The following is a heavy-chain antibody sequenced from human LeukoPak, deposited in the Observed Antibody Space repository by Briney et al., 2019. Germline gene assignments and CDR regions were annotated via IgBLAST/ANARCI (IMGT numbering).Heavy chain of an antibody. J-gene: IGHJ4*02. CDR3: AKGEVTTH. CDR2: ISWNSGSI. D-gene: IGHD3-10*01. Sequence: PGRSLRLSCAASGFTLDDYAMHWVRQAPGKGLEWVSGISWNSGSIGYADSVKGRFTISRDNAKNSLYLQMNSLRAEDTALYYCAKGEVTTHWGQGTLVTVSS. V-gene: IGHV3-9*01. CDR1: GFTLDDYA.